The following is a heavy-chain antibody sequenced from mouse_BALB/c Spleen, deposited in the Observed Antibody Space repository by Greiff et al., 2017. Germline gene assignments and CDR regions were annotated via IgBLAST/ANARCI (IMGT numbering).Heavy chain of an antibody. J-gene: IGHJ2*01. D-gene: IGHD3-3*01. V-gene: IGHV1-54*03. CDR3: ARSRDDYFDY. CDR2: INPGSGGT. Sequence: QVQLKQSGAELVRPGTSVKVSCKASGYAFTNYLIEWVKQRPGQGLEWIGVINPGSGGTNYNEKFKGKATLTADKSSSTAYMQLSSLTSDDSAVYFCARSRDDYFDYWGQGTTLTVSS. CDR1: GYAFTNYL.